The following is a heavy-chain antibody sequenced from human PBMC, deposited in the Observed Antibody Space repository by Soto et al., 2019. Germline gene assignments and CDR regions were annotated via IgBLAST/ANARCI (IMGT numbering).Heavy chain of an antibody. D-gene: IGHD3-22*01. Sequence: GGSLRLSCAASGFTFSSYGMHWVRQAPGKGLEWVAVISYDGSNKYYADSVKGRFTISRDNSKNTLYLQMNSLRAEDTAVYYCAKDQGYITMIVVGPDDAFDIWGQGTMVTVSS. CDR1: GFTFSSYG. CDR2: ISYDGSNK. V-gene: IGHV3-30*18. J-gene: IGHJ3*02. CDR3: AKDQGYITMIVVGPDDAFDI.